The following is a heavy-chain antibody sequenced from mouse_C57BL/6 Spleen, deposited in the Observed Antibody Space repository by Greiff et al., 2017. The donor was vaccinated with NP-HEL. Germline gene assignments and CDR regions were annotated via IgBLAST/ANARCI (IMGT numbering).Heavy chain of an antibody. CDR1: GFTFSSYA. J-gene: IGHJ4*01. V-gene: IGHV5-4*01. D-gene: IGHD2-4*01. CDR2: ISDGGSYT. Sequence: EVKLVESGGGLVKPGGSLKLSCAASGFTFSSYAMSWVRQTPEKRLEWVATISDGGSYTYYPDNVKGRFTISRDNAKNNLYLQMSHLKSDDTAMYYCAREDYDYPDYYAMDYWGQGTSVTVSS. CDR3: AREDYDYPDYYAMDY.